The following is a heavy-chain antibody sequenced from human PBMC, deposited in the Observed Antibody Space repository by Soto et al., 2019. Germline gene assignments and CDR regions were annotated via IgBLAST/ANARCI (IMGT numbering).Heavy chain of an antibody. D-gene: IGHD3-3*01. V-gene: IGHV3-23*01. CDR2: ISGSGGSE. CDR3: AKDHRAVLRFMEWQNWFDP. CDR1: GFTFSSYA. J-gene: IGHJ5*02. Sequence: GGSLRLSCAASGFTFSSYAMNWVRQAPGKGLEWVSGISGSGGSEYYIDSVKGRFTISRDNSKNTLYLQMNSLRAEDTAVYYCAKDHRAVLRFMEWQNWFDPWGQGTLVTVSS.